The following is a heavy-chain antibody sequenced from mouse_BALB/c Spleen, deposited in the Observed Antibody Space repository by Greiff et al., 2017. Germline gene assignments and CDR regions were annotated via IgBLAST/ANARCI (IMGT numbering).Heavy chain of an antibody. V-gene: IGHV8-12*01. Sequence: QVQLKESGPGILQPSQTLSLTCSFSGFSLSTSGMGVSWIRQPSGKGLEWLAHIYWDDDKRYNPSLKSRLTISKDTSRNQVFLKITSVDTADTATYYCARDYYGSSWFAYWGQGTLVTVSA. CDR3: ARDYYGSSWFAY. CDR1: GFSLSTSGMG. CDR2: IYWDDDK. J-gene: IGHJ3*01. D-gene: IGHD1-1*01.